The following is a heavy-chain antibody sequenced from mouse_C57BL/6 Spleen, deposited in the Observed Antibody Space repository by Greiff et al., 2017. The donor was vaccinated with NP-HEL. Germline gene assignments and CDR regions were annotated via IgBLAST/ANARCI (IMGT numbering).Heavy chain of an antibody. Sequence: VQLQQSGAELVKPGASVKLSCKASGYTFTSYWMHWVKQRPGQGLEWIGMIHPSSGSTNYNEKFKSKATLTVDKSSSTAYMQLSSLTSEDSAVYYCARCPSYDYSWYFDYWGQGTTLTVSS. V-gene: IGHV1-64*01. D-gene: IGHD2-4*01. CDR2: IHPSSGST. CDR3: ARCPSYDYSWYFDY. CDR1: GYTFTSYW. J-gene: IGHJ2*01.